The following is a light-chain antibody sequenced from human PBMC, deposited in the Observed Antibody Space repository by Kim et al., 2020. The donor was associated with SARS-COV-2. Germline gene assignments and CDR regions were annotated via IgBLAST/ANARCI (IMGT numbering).Light chain of an antibody. J-gene: IGLJ3*02. Sequence: QSAPTQPRSVSGSPGQSVTISCTGTSSDVGNYNLVSWYQQHPGKAPKLIICDVGHRPSGVPDRFSGSKSGNTASLTISGLRAEDEADYYCCTYAGNYIWVFGGGTQLTVL. V-gene: IGLV2-11*01. CDR2: DVG. CDR1: SSDVGNYNL. CDR3: CTYAGNYIWV.